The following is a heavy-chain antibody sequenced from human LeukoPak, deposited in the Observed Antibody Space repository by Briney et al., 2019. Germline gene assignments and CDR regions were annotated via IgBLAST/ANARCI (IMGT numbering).Heavy chain of an antibody. D-gene: IGHD2/OR15-2a*01. J-gene: IGHJ4*02. CDR2: VNSDGSWT. V-gene: IGHV3-74*01. CDR1: GNYW. CDR3: VSFYEAY. Sequence: GGPLRLSCAASGNYWMHWVRQAPGKGLVWVSHVNSDGSWTSYADSVKGRFTISKDNAKNTVYLQMNSLRAEDTAVYYCVSFYEAYWGRGTLVTVSS.